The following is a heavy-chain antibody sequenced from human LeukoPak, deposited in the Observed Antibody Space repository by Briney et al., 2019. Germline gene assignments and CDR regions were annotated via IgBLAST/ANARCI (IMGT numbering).Heavy chain of an antibody. CDR2: IYYSGST. D-gene: IGHD2-2*01. J-gene: IGHJ6*03. CDR3: ASGVVVPAAFMDV. V-gene: IGHV4-59*01. Sequence: SETLSLICTVSGDSIRSYYWSWVRQPPGKGLEWIGYIYYSGSTNYNPSLKSRVTISLDTSKNQFSLKVSSVTAADTAVYYCASGVVVPAAFMDVWGKGTTVTVSS. CDR1: GDSIRSYY.